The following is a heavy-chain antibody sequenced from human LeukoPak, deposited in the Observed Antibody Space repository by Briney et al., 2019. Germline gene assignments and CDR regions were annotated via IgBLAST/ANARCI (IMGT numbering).Heavy chain of an antibody. J-gene: IGHJ4*02. CDR2: ILQDAETT. D-gene: IGHD5-24*01. Sequence: GGSLRLSCAASGFSFSTSMLSWVRRVPGQGLEWVSTILQDAETTYYADSVRGRFTISRDNFKDTLFLQMSSLRAEDTAIYYCTNRYGQSFDYWGQGALVTVSS. V-gene: IGHV3-23*01. CDR3: TNRYGQSFDY. CDR1: GFSFSTSM.